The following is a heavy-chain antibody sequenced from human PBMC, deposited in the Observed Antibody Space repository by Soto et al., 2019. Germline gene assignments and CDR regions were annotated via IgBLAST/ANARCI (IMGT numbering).Heavy chain of an antibody. CDR1: GFTSSDYY. CDR2: ISSSGSAI. J-gene: IGHJ4*02. CDR3: GRGRSRYFHAY. V-gene: IGHV3-11*01. D-gene: IGHD3-22*01. Sequence: LTLSCAASGFTSSDYYMSLIRPAPGKGLEWVSYISSSGSAIYYADSVKGRFTISRDNAKNSLYLQMNSLRAEDTAVYYCGRGRSRYFHAYWGQRTLVTVSS.